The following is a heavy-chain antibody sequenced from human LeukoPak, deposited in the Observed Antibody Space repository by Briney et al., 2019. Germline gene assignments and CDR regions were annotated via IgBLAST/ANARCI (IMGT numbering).Heavy chain of an antibody. Sequence: SETLSLTCIASGGSIGSYYWRWIRQPPGKGLEWLGHIYYSGSTDYNPSLRSRVTISVDTSKNQFSLRLSSVTAADTAVYYCARDRSDGSGYYGYYFDYWGQGTLVSVSS. V-gene: IGHV4-59*01. CDR2: IYYSGST. CDR1: GGSIGSYY. D-gene: IGHD3-22*01. CDR3: ARDRSDGSGYYGYYFDY. J-gene: IGHJ4*02.